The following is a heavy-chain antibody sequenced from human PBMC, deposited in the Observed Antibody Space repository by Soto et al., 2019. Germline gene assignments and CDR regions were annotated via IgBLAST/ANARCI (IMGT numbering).Heavy chain of an antibody. V-gene: IGHV3-48*01. J-gene: IGHJ4*02. Sequence: GGSLRLSCAASGFTFSSYTMNWVRQAPGKGLEWVSYFSSSSSTIYYADSVKGRFTISRDNAKNSLYLQMNSLRAEDTAVYYCARALSRKTLRYFDWLLSSNYFDYWGQGTLVTVSS. CDR1: GFTFSSYT. CDR2: FSSSSSTI. CDR3: ARALSRKTLRYFDWLLSSNYFDY. D-gene: IGHD3-9*01.